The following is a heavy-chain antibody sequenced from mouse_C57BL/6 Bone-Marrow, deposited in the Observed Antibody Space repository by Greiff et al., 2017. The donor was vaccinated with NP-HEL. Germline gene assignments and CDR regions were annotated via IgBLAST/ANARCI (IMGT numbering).Heavy chain of an antibody. Sequence: EVKVVESGGGLVQPGGSLKLSCAASGFTFSDYYMSWVHQTPEKRLEWVAYISNGGGSTYYPDTVKGRFTISRDNAKNTLYLQMSRLKSEDTAMYYCARHAMDYWGQGTSVTVSS. V-gene: IGHV5-12*01. J-gene: IGHJ4*01. CDR2: ISNGGGST. CDR1: GFTFSDYY. CDR3: ARHAMDY.